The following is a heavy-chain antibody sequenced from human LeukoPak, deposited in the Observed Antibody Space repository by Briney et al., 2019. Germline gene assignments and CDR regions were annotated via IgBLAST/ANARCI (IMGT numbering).Heavy chain of an antibody. D-gene: IGHD3-22*01. V-gene: IGHV3-48*03. Sequence: ESGGSLRLSCAASGFTFSSYEMNWVRQAPGKGLEWVSYISSSGSTIYYADSVRGRFTISRDNAKNSLYLQMNSLRAEDTAVYYCARQYYYDSSGYYDAYFQHWDQGTPVTVSS. CDR3: ARQYYYDSSGYYDAYFQH. CDR1: GFTFSSYE. CDR2: ISSSGSTI. J-gene: IGHJ1*01.